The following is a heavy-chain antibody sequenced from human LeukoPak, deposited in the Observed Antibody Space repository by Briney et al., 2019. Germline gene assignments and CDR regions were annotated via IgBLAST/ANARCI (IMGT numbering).Heavy chain of an antibody. D-gene: IGHD6-13*01. Sequence: SETLSLTCAVYGGSLSGYYWSWIRQPPGKGLEWIGEINHSGSTNYNPSLKSRVTISVDTSKNQFSLKLSSVTAADTAVYYCARGAAAGIFRLAFYYWGQGTLVTVSS. CDR2: INHSGST. CDR1: GGSLSGYY. V-gene: IGHV4-34*01. CDR3: ARGAAAGIFRLAFYY. J-gene: IGHJ4*02.